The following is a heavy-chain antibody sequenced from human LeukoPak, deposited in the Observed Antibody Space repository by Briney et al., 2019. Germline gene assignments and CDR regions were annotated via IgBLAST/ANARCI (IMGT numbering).Heavy chain of an antibody. CDR2: IKQDGSEK. Sequence: PGGSLRLSCAASGFTFSSYWMSWVRQAPGKGLEWVANIKQDGSEKYYVDSVKGRFTISRDNAKTSLYLQMNSLRAEDTAVYYCARDLSGITGYTYGRGIDYWGQGTPVTVSS. V-gene: IGHV3-7*01. CDR1: GFTFSSYW. D-gene: IGHD5-18*01. CDR3: ARDLSGITGYTYGRGIDY. J-gene: IGHJ4*02.